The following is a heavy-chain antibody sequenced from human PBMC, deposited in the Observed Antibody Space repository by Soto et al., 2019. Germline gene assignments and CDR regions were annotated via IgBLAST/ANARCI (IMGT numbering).Heavy chain of an antibody. CDR2: IWYDGSNK. J-gene: IGHJ2*01. CDR1: GFTFRNYG. Sequence: QVQLVESGGGVVQPGRSLRLSCAASGFTFRNYGMHWVRQAPGKGLAWVAVIWYDGSNKYYADSVNGRFTISRDNSKNTLHLQMNSLRAEDTAVYYCTRDVSSRYFDLWGRGSLVTVSS. CDR3: TRDVSSRYFDL. V-gene: IGHV3-33*01.